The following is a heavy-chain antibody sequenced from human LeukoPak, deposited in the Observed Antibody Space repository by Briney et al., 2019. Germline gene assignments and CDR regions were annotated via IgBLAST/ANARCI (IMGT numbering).Heavy chain of an antibody. CDR1: GLTFNNYA. D-gene: IGHD2-15*01. CDR2: IGSSGGGT. Sequence: GGSLRLSCEASGLTFNNYAMHWVRQSSGKGLEWVSGIGSSGGGTNYADSVKGRFTISRDTSKDTVYLQMDSLRAEDTAIYYCAKIHQNRVVVGAKGAFDIWGQGTVVTVSS. J-gene: IGHJ3*02. CDR3: AKIHQNRVVVGAKGAFDI. V-gene: IGHV3-23*01.